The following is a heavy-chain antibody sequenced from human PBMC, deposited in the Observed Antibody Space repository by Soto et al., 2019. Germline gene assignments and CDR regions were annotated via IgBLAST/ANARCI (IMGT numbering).Heavy chain of an antibody. D-gene: IGHD5-18*01. CDR2: ISYDGSNK. V-gene: IGHV3-30-3*01. J-gene: IGHJ4*02. Sequence: QVQLVESGGDVVQPGRSLRLSCAASGFTFSSYAMHWVRQAPGKGLEWVAVISYDGSNKYYADSVKGRFTISRDNSKNTLYLQMNSLRAEDTAVYYCARPAREGYSYGEHYFDYWGQGTLVTVSS. CDR1: GFTFSSYA. CDR3: ARPAREGYSYGEHYFDY.